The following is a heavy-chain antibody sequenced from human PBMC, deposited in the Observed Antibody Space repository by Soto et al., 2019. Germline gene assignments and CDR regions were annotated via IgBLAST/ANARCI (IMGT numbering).Heavy chain of an antibody. J-gene: IGHJ6*02. V-gene: IGHV3-15*07. Sequence: ESGGGLVKPGGSLRLSCAASGFTFSNAWMNWVRQAPGKGLEWVGRIKSKTDGGTTDYAAPVKGRFTISRDDSKNTLYLQMNSLKTEDTAVYYCTTDSDYDFWSGYFPLKYYYYYYGMDVWGQGTTVTVSS. D-gene: IGHD3-3*01. CDR3: TTDSDYDFWSGYFPLKYYYYYYGMDV. CDR1: GFTFSNAW. CDR2: IKSKTDGGTT.